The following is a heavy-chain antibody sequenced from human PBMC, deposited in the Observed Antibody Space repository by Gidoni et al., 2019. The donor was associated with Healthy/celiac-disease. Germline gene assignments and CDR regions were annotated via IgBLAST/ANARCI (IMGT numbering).Heavy chain of an antibody. CDR2: IRSSSSTI. Sequence: EVQLLESGGGLVQPGGSLRLSCASSGFPFSSYSMNWVRQAPGKGLEWVSDIRSSSSTIYYADSVKGRFTISRDNAKNSLYLQMNSLRDEDTAVYYCARDQGGWLQSNWFDPWGQGTLVTVSS. CDR1: GFPFSSYS. J-gene: IGHJ5*02. V-gene: IGHV3-48*02. D-gene: IGHD5-12*01. CDR3: ARDQGGWLQSNWFDP.